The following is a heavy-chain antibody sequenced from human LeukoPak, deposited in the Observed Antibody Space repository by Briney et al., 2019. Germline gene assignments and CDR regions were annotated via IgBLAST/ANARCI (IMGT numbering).Heavy chain of an antibody. J-gene: IGHJ5*02. V-gene: IGHV3-23*01. CDR3: ARDGYYYGSGSS. CDR2: ISGSGGST. Sequence: GGSLRLSCAASGFTFGSYAMSWVRQAPGKGLEWVSGISGSGGSTYYADSVKGRVTISRGNAKNSLYLQMNSLRAEDTAVYYCARDGYYYGSGSSWGQGTLVTVSS. CDR1: GFTFGSYA. D-gene: IGHD3-10*01.